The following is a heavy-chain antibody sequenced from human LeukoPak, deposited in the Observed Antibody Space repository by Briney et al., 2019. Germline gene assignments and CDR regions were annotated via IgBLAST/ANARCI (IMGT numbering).Heavy chain of an antibody. CDR3: ASLITMIVVVGYGAFDI. J-gene: IGHJ3*02. CDR1: GFTFSDYY. CDR2: ISSSGSTI. Sequence: GGSLRLSCAASGFTFSDYYMSWIRQAPGKGLEWVSYISSSGSTIYYADSVKGRFTISRDNAKNSLYLQMNSLRAEDTAVYYCASLITMIVVVGYGAFDIWGQGTMDTVSS. D-gene: IGHD3-22*01. V-gene: IGHV3-11*04.